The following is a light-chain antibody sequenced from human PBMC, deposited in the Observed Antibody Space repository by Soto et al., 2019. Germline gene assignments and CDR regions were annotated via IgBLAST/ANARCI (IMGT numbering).Light chain of an antibody. Sequence: GDRVTLTCRASQSISSWLAWYQQKPGKAPKPLIYDASSLESGVPSRFSGSGSGTEFTLTISSLQPDDFATYFCQHYNSFPWTFGQGTRVEIK. V-gene: IGKV1-5*01. CDR1: QSISSW. CDR2: DAS. CDR3: QHYNSFPWT. J-gene: IGKJ1*01.